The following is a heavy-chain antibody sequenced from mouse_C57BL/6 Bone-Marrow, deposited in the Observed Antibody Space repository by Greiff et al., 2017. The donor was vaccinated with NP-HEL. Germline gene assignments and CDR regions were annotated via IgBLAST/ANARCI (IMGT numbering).Heavy chain of an antibody. CDR3: ASYYYGSGGYFDY. CDR1: GYTFPDYY. J-gene: IGHJ2*01. CDR2: INPYNGGT. Sequence: EVQLQQSGPVLVKPGASVKMSCKASGYTFPDYYMNWVKQSHGKSLEWIGVINPYNGGTSYNQKFKGKATLTVDKSSSTAYMELNSLTSEDSAVYYCASYYYGSGGYFDYWGQGTTLTVSS. D-gene: IGHD1-1*01. V-gene: IGHV1-19*01.